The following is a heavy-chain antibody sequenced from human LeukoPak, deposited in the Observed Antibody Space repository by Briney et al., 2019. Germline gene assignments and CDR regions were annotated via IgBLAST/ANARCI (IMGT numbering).Heavy chain of an antibody. J-gene: IGHJ4*02. V-gene: IGHV1-8*01. Sequence: GASVTVSCKASGYTFTSYDINWVRQAPGQGLEWMGWMNPNSGNTAYAQKFQGRVTMTRNTSISTAYMELSSLRSEDTAVYYCALWGVYGLDYWGQGTLVTVSS. CDR3: ALWGVYGLDY. CDR2: MNPNSGNT. D-gene: IGHD6-13*01. CDR1: GYTFTSYD.